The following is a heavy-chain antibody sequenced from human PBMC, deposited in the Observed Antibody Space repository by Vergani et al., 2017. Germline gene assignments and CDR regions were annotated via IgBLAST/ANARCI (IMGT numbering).Heavy chain of an antibody. Sequence: QVQLPQWGAGLLKPSETLSLTCAVYGGSFSGYYWSWIRQPPGKGLEWIGEINHSGSTNYNPSLKSRVTISVDTSKKQFSLKLSSVTAADTAVYYCARKGGLIWSGYPPGFDPWGQGTLVTVSS. CDR3: ARKGGLIWSGYPPGFDP. CDR2: INHSGST. D-gene: IGHD3-3*01. CDR1: GGSFSGYY. J-gene: IGHJ5*02. V-gene: IGHV4-34*01.